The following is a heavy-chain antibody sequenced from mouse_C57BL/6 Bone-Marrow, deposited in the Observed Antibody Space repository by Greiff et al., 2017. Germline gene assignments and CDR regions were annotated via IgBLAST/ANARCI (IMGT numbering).Heavy chain of an antibody. D-gene: IGHD1-1*01. CDR3: ARDLRGRLDY. J-gene: IGHJ2*01. CDR2: INYDGSST. CDR1: GFTFSDYY. V-gene: IGHV5-16*01. Sequence: EVKLVEPEGGLVQPGSSMKLSCTASGFTFSDYYLAWVRQVPEKGLEWVANINYDGSSTYYLDSLKSRFIISRDNAKNILYLKLSSLKSEDTDTDNCARDLRGRLDYWGQGTTLTVSS.